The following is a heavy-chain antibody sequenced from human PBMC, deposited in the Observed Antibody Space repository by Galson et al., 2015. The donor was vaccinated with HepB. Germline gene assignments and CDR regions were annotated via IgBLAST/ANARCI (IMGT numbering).Heavy chain of an antibody. CDR2: IDPSDSYT. V-gene: IGHV5-10-1*01. CDR3: ARLSRAVLLWFGESLPSDY. CDR1: GYSFTSYW. D-gene: IGHD3-10*01. Sequence: QSGAEVKKPGESLRISCKGSGYSFTSYWISWVRQMPGKGLEWMGRIDPSDSYTNYSPSFQGHVTISADKSISTAYLQWSSLKASDTAMYYCARLSRAVLLWFGESLPSDYWGQGTLVTVSS. J-gene: IGHJ4*02.